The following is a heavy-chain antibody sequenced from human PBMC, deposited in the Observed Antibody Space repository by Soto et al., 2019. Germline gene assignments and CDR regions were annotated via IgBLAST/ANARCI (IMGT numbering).Heavy chain of an antibody. CDR1: GGTFSSYA. V-gene: IGHV1-69*01. D-gene: IGHD1-26*01. Sequence: QVQLVQSGAEVKKPGSSVKVSCKASGGTFSSYAISWVRQAPGQGLEWMGGIIPIFGTANYAQKFQGRVTITADESTSTDDMELSSMRSEDTAVYYCASGSYSTYYYYGMDVWGQGTTVTVSS. CDR2: IIPIFGTA. CDR3: ASGSYSTYYYYGMDV. J-gene: IGHJ6*02.